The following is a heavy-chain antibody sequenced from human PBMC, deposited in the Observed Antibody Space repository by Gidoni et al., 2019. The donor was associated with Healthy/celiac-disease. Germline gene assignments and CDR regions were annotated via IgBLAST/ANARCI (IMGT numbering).Heavy chain of an antibody. Sequence: EVQLVESGGGLIQPGGSLRLSCAASGFTVSSNYMSWVRQAPGKGLEWVSVIYSGGSTYYADSVKVRFTISRDNSKNTLYLQMNSLRAEDTAVYYCARVGNVDTARSWLYYFDYWGQGTLVTVSS. CDR1: GFTVSSNY. V-gene: IGHV3-53*01. J-gene: IGHJ4*02. D-gene: IGHD5-18*01. CDR3: ARVGNVDTARSWLYYFDY. CDR2: IYSGGST.